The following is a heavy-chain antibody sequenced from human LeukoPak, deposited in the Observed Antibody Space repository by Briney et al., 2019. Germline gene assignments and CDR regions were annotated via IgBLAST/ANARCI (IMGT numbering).Heavy chain of an antibody. Sequence: GGSLRLSCAASGFTFSTYWMHWVRQAPGKGLVWVSRINSDGSRTTYADSVKGRFTISRDNAKNTLYLQMNSLRTEDTAVYYCARGPLLFEWLFYYFDYWGQGTLVTVSS. J-gene: IGHJ4*02. V-gene: IGHV3-74*01. CDR3: ARGPLLFEWLFYYFDY. CDR2: INSDGSRT. CDR1: GFTFSTYW. D-gene: IGHD3-3*01.